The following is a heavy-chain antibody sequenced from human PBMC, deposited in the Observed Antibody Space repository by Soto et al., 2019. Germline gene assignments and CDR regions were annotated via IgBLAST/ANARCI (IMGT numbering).Heavy chain of an antibody. D-gene: IGHD3-3*01. J-gene: IGHJ5*02. CDR1: GGTFSSYA. Sequence: SVKVSCKASGGTFSSYAISWVRQAPGQGLEWMGGIIPIFGTANYAQKFQGRVTITADESTRTAYMELSRLASEHTAVYSCARGSYDFWSRPVHYTWFDAWGQGTVVTVSS. V-gene: IGHV1-69*13. CDR3: ARGSYDFWSRPVHYTWFDA. CDR2: IIPIFGTA.